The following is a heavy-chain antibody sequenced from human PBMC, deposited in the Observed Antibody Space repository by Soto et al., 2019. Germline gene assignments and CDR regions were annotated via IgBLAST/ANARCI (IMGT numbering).Heavy chain of an antibody. CDR2: INHSGST. D-gene: IGHD2-15*01. Sequence: SETLSLTCAVYGGSFSGYYWTWIRQPPGTGLEWIGEINHSGSTNYNPSLKSRATISVDTSKNQFSLKLTSVTAADTAVYYCARAGYCSGGSCYSLYYFDYWGQGTQVTVSS. CDR3: ARAGYCSGGSCYSLYYFDY. CDR1: GGSFSGYY. J-gene: IGHJ4*02. V-gene: IGHV4-34*01.